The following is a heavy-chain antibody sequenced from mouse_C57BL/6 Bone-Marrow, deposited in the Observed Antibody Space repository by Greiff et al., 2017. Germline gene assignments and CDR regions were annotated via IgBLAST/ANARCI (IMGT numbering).Heavy chain of an antibody. CDR1: GYTFTDYN. V-gene: IGHV1-22*01. CDR2: INPNNGGT. J-gene: IGHJ3*01. CDR3: ARSYYSNSAWFAY. Sequence: VQLQQSGPELVKPGASVKMSCKASGYTFTDYNMHWVKQSHGKSLEWIGYINPNNGGTSYNQKFKGKATLTVNKSSSTAYMELRSLTSEDSTVYYCARSYYSNSAWFAYWGQGTLVTVSA. D-gene: IGHD2-5*01.